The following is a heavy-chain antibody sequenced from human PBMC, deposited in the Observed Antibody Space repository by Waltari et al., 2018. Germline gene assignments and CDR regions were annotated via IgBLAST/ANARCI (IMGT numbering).Heavy chain of an antibody. Sequence: QVQLQQWGAGLLRPSETLSLTCAVYGGSFSNYYWGWSRQPPGKGLEWIGEINHGENTNYNPSLKSRVTISVDTSKNQFSPRLNSVTAADTAIYYCARTGVAFYHDGSTSIDYWGQGTLVTVSS. D-gene: IGHD3-22*01. CDR2: INHGENT. CDR1: GGSFSNYY. J-gene: IGHJ4*02. CDR3: ARTGVAFYHDGSTSIDY. V-gene: IGHV4-34*02.